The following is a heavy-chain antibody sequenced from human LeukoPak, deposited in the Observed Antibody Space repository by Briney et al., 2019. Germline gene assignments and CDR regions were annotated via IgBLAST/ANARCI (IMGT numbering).Heavy chain of an antibody. J-gene: IGHJ4*02. D-gene: IGHD3-10*01. V-gene: IGHV3-48*01. Sequence: GGSLRLSCAASGFTFSSYSMNWVRQAPGKGLEWVSYISSSSSTIYYADSVKGRFTISRDNAKNSLYLQMNSLRAEDTAVYYCARVFGEYYFDYWGQGTLVTVSS. CDR3: ARVFGEYYFDY. CDR1: GFTFSSYS. CDR2: ISSSSSTI.